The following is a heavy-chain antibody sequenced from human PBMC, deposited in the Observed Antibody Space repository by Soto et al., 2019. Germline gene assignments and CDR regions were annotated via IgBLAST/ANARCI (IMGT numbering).Heavy chain of an antibody. CDR2: ISFDGTKK. V-gene: IGHV3-30*18. J-gene: IGHJ6*02. D-gene: IGHD2-21*02. CDR3: AKDFAVVTGKDFYYAMDV. Sequence: QVQLVESGGGVVQPGTSLRLSCAASEFTFSNYGIHWVRQAPGKGLEWVAVISFDGTKKYYAGSVKGRFASSRDNSKNTVYLERNSLRVEDTAVYYCAKDFAVVTGKDFYYAMDVWGQGTMVTVSS. CDR1: EFTFSNYG.